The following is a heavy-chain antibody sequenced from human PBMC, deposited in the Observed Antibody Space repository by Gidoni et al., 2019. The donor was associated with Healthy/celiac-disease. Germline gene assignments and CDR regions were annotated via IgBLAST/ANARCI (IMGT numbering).Heavy chain of an antibody. J-gene: IGHJ3*02. CDR3: ARESPPYIAVAGRAENAFDI. CDR1: GFTFSRSA. Sequence: QVQLVESGGGVVQPGRSLRLSCAASGFTFSRSAMHWVRQAPGKGLEWVAVISYDGSNKYYADSVKGRFTISRDNSKNTLYLQMNSLRAEDTAVYYCARESPPYIAVAGRAENAFDIWGQGTMVTVSS. CDR2: ISYDGSNK. D-gene: IGHD6-19*01. V-gene: IGHV3-30-3*01.